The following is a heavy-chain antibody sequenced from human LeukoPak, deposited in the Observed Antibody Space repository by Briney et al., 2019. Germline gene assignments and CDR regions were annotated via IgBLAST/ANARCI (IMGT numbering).Heavy chain of an antibody. CDR3: ARGRPDVYVWGSYRQYFDY. V-gene: IGHV4-4*07. D-gene: IGHD3-16*02. Sequence: SETLSLTCTVSTGSITDFYWSWIRQPPGKGLEWIGRIFSSGSTNYNPSLKSRVTISVDTSKNQFSLKLSSVTAADTAVYYCARGRPDVYVWGSYRQYFDYWGQGTLVTVSS. J-gene: IGHJ4*02. CDR2: IFSSGST. CDR1: TGSITDFY.